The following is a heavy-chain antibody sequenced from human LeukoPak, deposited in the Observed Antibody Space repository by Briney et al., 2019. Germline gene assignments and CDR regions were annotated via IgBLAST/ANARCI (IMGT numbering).Heavy chain of an antibody. J-gene: IGHJ4*02. V-gene: IGHV3-21*01. CDR2: ISSSSSYI. CDR3: ARDRGYDYVWGSYRHDY. D-gene: IGHD3-16*02. CDR1: GFAFSGYE. Sequence: GGSLRLSCAASGFAFSGYEMNWVRQAPGKGLEWVSSISSSSSYIYYADSVKGRFTISRDNAKNSLYLQMNSLRAEDTAVYYCARDRGYDYVWGSYRHDYWGQGTLVTVSS.